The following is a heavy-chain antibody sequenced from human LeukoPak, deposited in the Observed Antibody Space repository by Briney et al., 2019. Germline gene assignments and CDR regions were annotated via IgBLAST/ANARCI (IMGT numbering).Heavy chain of an antibody. J-gene: IGHJ4*02. CDR3: VVGGSPGY. Sequence: GGSMRLSCAASGLAFSAHKMHWVRQAPRKGLVWVSRISTDGYTTDYADFVQGRFTASRDNTKNTWSLEMNSLRAEDTAVYYCVVGGSPGYWGQGTLVTVSS. CDR1: GLAFSAHK. CDR2: ISTDGYTT. V-gene: IGHV3-74*01. D-gene: IGHD2-15*01.